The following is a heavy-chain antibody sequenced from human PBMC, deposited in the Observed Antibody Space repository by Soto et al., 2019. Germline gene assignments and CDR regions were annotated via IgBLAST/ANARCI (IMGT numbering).Heavy chain of an antibody. V-gene: IGHV3-23*01. CDR3: AKNWDTTSSSSSH. CDR1: GFTFSTYA. Sequence: EVQLLESGGGLVQPGGSLRLSCAASGFTFSTYAMSWVRQAPGKGLEWVSAISGTGGSTYYADSVKGRFTISSNNSKNKLYLQMNSLRAEDTAVYYCAKNWDTTSSSSSHWGQGTLVTVSS. CDR2: ISGTGGST. J-gene: IGHJ4*02. D-gene: IGHD6-6*01.